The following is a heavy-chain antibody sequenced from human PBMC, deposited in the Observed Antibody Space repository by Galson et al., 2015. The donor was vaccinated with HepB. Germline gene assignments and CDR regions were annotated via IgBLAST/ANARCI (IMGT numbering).Heavy chain of an antibody. D-gene: IGHD1-26*01. CDR2: ISDNGGRT. CDR3: VKARWEGDY. V-gene: IGHV3-64D*06. J-gene: IGHJ4*02. CDR1: GFIFSTYV. Sequence: SLRLSCAASGFIFSTYVMHWVRQAPGKGLEYVSAISDNGGRTFYADSVKGRFTISRDNSKNTLYLQMSSLRTEDTAVYYCVKARWEGDYWSQGTLVTV.